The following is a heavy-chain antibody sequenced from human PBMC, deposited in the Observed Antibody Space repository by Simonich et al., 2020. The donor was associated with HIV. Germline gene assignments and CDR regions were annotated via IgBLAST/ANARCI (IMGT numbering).Heavy chain of an antibody. D-gene: IGHD1-26*01. J-gene: IGHJ4*02. CDR2: INHSGTT. CDR1: GGSFSGYY. Sequence: QVQLQQWGAGMLKSSETLSLTCAVYGGSFSGYYWSWIRQPPGKGLEWIGEINHSGTTNYHPTLKRRGTPSVTTSKNQFSLKRSSVTAADTAVDYCARLKVVGTTNVLYYFDYWGQGTLVTVSS. CDR3: ARLKVVGTTNVLYYFDY. V-gene: IGHV4-34*01.